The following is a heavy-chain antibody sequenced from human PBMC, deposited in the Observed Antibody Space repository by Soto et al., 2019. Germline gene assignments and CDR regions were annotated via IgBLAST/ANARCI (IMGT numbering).Heavy chain of an antibody. J-gene: IGHJ5*02. D-gene: IGHD4-17*01. Sequence: QVQLQESGPGLVKPSQTLSLTCAVSGGFISSGRYYWSWLRQPPGKGLEWIGYIYYTGSTFYNPSLKSRFTIAADMSKNQFSLRLNSVTAADTAVYYCARIHGDEGGWFDPWGQGTLVTVSS. CDR1: GGFISSGRYY. CDR3: ARIHGDEGGWFDP. CDR2: IYYTGST. V-gene: IGHV4-30-4*01.